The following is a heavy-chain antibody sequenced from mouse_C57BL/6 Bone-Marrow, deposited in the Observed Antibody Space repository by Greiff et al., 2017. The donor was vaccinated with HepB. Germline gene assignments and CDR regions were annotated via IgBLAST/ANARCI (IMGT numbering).Heavy chain of an antibody. Sequence: QVQLQQSGAELARPGASVKLSCKASGYTFTSYGISWVKQRTGQGLEWIGEIYPRSGNTYYNEKFKGKATLTADKSSSTAYMEPRSLTSEDSAVYFCADSKSYWYFDVWGTGTTVTVSS. CDR1: GYTFTSYG. V-gene: IGHV1-81*01. CDR2: IYPRSGNT. J-gene: IGHJ1*03. D-gene: IGHD2-5*01. CDR3: ADSKSYWYFDV.